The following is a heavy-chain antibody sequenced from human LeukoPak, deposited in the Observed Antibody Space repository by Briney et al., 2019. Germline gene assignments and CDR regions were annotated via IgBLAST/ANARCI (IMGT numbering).Heavy chain of an antibody. CDR2: VYTSGST. D-gene: IGHD3-22*01. V-gene: IGHV4-61*02. CDR1: GGSISGNYY. Sequence: SETLSLTCTVSGGSISGNYYWSWIRQPAGKGLEWIGRVYTSGSTNYNPSLKSRVTISVDTSKKQFSLKLSSVTAADTAVYYCAREKIGYYDGSGRGWFDPWGQGTLVTVSS. CDR3: AREKIGYYDGSGRGWFDP. J-gene: IGHJ5*02.